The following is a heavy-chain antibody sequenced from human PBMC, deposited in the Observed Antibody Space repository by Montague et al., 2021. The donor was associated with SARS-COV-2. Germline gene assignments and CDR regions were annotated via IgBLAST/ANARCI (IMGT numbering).Heavy chain of an antibody. CDR2: IGTSGDT. V-gene: IGHV3-13*01. Sequence: RLSCAASGFTFSSYDMHWVRQAIGKGLEWVSAIGTSGDTYYVGSVKGRFTISRENAKNSLYLQMNSLRVGDTAVYYCARGDQLRGYYYGMDVWGQGTTVTVSS. CDR1: GFTFSSYD. CDR3: ARGDQLRGYYYGMDV. J-gene: IGHJ6*02. D-gene: IGHD4-23*01.